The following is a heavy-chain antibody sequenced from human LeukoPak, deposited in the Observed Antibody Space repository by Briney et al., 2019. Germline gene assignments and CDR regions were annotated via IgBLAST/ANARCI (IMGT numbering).Heavy chain of an antibody. J-gene: IGHJ6*02. CDR2: ISSSGSTI. Sequence: GGSLRLSCAASGFTFSDYYMSWIRQAPGKGLEWVSYISSSGSTIYYADSVKGRFTISRDNAKNSLYLQMNSLRAEDTAVYYCAKDLDDAAYYYGMDVWGQGTTVTVSS. CDR3: AKDLDDAAYYYGMDV. D-gene: IGHD1-1*01. V-gene: IGHV3-11*01. CDR1: GFTFSDYY.